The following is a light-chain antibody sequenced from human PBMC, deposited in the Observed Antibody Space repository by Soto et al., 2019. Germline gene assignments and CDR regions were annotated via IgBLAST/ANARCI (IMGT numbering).Light chain of an antibody. CDR2: WAS. CDR3: QQSYSTPVT. Sequence: DIGMSQSPDSLAVSLGGRATINCKSSQSVLYSSSNKNYLAWYQQKPGQPPKLLIYWASTRESGVPDRFSGSGSGTDFTLTISSLQPEDFATYYCQQSYSTPVTFGQGTRRE. CDR1: QSVLYSSSNKNY. V-gene: IGKV4-1*01. J-gene: IGKJ5*01.